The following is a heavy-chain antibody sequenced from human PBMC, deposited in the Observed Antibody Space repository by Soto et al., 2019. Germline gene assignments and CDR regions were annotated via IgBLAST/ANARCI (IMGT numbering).Heavy chain of an antibody. V-gene: IGHV1-8*01. CDR3: ARGTYYDFWSGYYTGEFDY. Sequence: ASVKVSCKASGYTFTSYDINWVRQATGQGLEWMGWMNPNSGNTGYAQKFQGRVTMTRNTSISTAYMELSSLRSEDTAVYYCARGTYYDFWSGYYTGEFDYWGQGTLVTVSS. D-gene: IGHD3-3*01. CDR1: GYTFTSYD. J-gene: IGHJ4*02. CDR2: MNPNSGNT.